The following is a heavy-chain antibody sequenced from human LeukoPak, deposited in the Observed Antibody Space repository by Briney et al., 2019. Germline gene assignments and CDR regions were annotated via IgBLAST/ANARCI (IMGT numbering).Heavy chain of an antibody. CDR3: ARVSGSGPTETDHGMDV. CDR1: GYSISSGHY. D-gene: IGHD3-10*01. V-gene: IGHV4-38-2*02. CDR2: MYHSGNT. Sequence: SSETLSLTCTVSGYSISSGHYWGWIRQSPGKGLEWIGSMYHSGNTHNNPSLKSRVTMSVDTSKNQLFLKMNSVTAADTAVYYCARVSGSGPTETDHGMDVWGQGTTVTVSS. J-gene: IGHJ6*02.